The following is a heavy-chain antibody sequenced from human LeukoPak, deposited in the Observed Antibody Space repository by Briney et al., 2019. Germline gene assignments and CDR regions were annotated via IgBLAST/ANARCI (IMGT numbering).Heavy chain of an antibody. CDR3: ARGPSGYHNT. CDR1: GFTFDDYG. J-gene: IGHJ4*02. Sequence: TWGVLRLSCAASGFTFDDYGMSWVRQAPGKGLEWVSGINWNGGSTGYADSVKGRFTISRDNSKNTLYLQMNSLRAEDTAVYYCARGPSGYHNTGGQGTLVTVSS. D-gene: IGHD5-12*01. CDR2: INWNGGST. V-gene: IGHV3-20*04.